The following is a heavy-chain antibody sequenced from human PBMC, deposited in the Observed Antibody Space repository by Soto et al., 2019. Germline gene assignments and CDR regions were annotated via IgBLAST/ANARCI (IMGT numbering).Heavy chain of an antibody. CDR3: AKDYYGGNSDLDY. Sequence: QVQLVESGGGVVQPGRSLRLSCAASGFTFSSYGMHWVRQAPGKGLEWVAVISYDGSNKYYADSVKGRFTISRDNSKNTLYLQMNSLRAEDTAVYYCAKDYYGGNSDLDYWGQGTLVTVSS. CDR1: GFTFSSYG. V-gene: IGHV3-30*18. D-gene: IGHD4-17*01. CDR2: ISYDGSNK. J-gene: IGHJ4*02.